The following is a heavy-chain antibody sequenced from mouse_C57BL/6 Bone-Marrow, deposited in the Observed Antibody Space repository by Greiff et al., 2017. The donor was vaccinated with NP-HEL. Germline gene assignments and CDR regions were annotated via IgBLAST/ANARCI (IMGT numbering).Heavy chain of an antibody. D-gene: IGHD2-4*01. Sequence: QVQLQQPGAELVRPGTSVKLSCKASGYTFTSYWMHWVKQRPGQGLAWIGVIDPSASYTNYNQKFKGKATLTVDTSSSTAYMQLSSLTSEDSAVYYCARYYDYDGGDAMDYWGQGTSVTVSS. CDR3: ARYYDYDGGDAMDY. CDR2: IDPSASYT. CDR1: GYTFTSYW. V-gene: IGHV1-59*01. J-gene: IGHJ4*01.